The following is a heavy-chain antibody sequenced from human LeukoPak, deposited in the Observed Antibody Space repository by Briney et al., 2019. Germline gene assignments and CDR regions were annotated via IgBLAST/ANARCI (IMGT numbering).Heavy chain of an antibody. D-gene: IGHD3-22*01. CDR1: GGSISSGGYY. Sequence: SETLSLTCTVSGGSISSGGYYWSWIRQPPGKGLEWIGEISHSGSTTYNPSLRSRVTISGDTSKKQFSLELSSVTAADTAVYYCVTYYYGSSAPKRNYWGQGILVTVSS. V-gene: IGHV4-39*07. J-gene: IGHJ4*02. CDR2: ISHSGST. CDR3: VTYYYGSSAPKRNY.